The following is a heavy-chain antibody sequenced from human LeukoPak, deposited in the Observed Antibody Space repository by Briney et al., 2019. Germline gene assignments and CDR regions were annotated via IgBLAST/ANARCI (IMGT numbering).Heavy chain of an antibody. V-gene: IGHV4-59*01. J-gene: IGHJ4*02. CDR1: GGSISSYY. CDR3: ARDGPGSGWYFDY. D-gene: IGHD6-19*01. Sequence: SETLSLTCTVSGGSISSYYWSWIRQPPGKGLEWIGYIYYSGSTNYNPSLKSRVTISVDTSKNQFSLKLSSVTAADTAVYYCARDGPGSGWYFDYWGQGTLVTVSS. CDR2: IYYSGST.